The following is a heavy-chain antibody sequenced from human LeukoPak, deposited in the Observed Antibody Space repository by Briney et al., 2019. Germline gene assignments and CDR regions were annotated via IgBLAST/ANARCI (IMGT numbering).Heavy chain of an antibody. Sequence: SQTLSLTCTVSGGSISGDYCGCGWQPPGKGLWCVGYIYFSVSTNYTPSLKSRVTISVDTSKNQFSLKLSSVTAADTGVYYCARQCVEFYTLPAIWGQGTLVTVSS. CDR3: ARQCVEFYTLPAI. V-gene: IGHV4-59*08. D-gene: IGHD3-16*01. CDR1: GGSISGDY. CDR2: IYFSVST. J-gene: IGHJ4*02.